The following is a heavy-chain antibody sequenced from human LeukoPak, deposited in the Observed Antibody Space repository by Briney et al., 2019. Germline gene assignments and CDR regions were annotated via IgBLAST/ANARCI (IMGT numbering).Heavy chain of an antibody. V-gene: IGHV1-46*03. CDR3: AREGPNNWSDAFDI. Sequence: ASVKVSCKASGGTFSSYAISWVRQAPGQGLEWMGIINPSGGSTSYAQKFQGRVTMTRDTSTSTVYMELSSLRSEDTAVYYCAREGPNNWSDAFDIWGQGTMVTVSS. J-gene: IGHJ3*02. CDR2: INPSGGST. CDR1: GGTFSSYA. D-gene: IGHD1-1*01.